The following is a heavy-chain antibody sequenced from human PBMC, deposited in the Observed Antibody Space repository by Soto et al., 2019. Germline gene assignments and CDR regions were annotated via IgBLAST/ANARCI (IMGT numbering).Heavy chain of an antibody. CDR2: ISWNSGSI. CDR3: AKDMNYSCYEGGAFDI. CDR1: GFTFDDYA. D-gene: IGHD5-12*01. Sequence: EVQLVESGGGLVQPGRYLRLSCAASGFTFDDYAMHWVRQAPGKGLEWGSGISWNSGSIGYADSVKGRFTISRDNAKNSLYLQMNSLRAEDTALYYCAKDMNYSCYEGGAFDIWGQGTMVTVSS. J-gene: IGHJ3*02. V-gene: IGHV3-9*01.